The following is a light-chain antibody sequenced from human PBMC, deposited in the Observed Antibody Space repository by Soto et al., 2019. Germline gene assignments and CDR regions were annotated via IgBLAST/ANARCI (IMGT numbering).Light chain of an antibody. CDR2: GAY. Sequence: QSPGTLSVYPEERATLSCRASQTIDTNLASYQQKPGQAPRLLTFGAYTRATGIPARFSGSVSGTEFALTIPCLQSDDFALYDGQQYKNRPTWTFGQGTK. CDR3: QQYKNRPTWT. CDR1: QTIDTN. V-gene: IGKV3-15*01. J-gene: IGKJ1*01.